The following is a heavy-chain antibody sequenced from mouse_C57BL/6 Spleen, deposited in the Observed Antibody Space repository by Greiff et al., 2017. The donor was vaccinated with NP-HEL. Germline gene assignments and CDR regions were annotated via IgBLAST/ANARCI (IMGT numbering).Heavy chain of an antibody. CDR1: GYTFTSYW. CDR2: INPSSGYT. CDR3: ARGPQKDYFDD. Sequence: QVQLQQPGAELAKPGASVKLSCKASGYTFTSYWMHWVKQRPGQGLEWIGYINPSSGYTKYNQKFKDKATLTADKSSSTAYMQLSSLTYEDSAVYYCARGPQKDYFDDWGQGTTLTVSS. J-gene: IGHJ2*01. V-gene: IGHV1-7*01.